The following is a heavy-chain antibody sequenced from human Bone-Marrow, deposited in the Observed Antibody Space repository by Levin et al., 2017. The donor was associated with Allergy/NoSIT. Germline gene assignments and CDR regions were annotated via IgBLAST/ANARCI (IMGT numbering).Heavy chain of an antibody. CDR2: VYPGGADT. Sequence: GESLKISCKGVGYSFINYWIVWVRQMPGKGLEWMGIVYPGGADTRYSPSFDGQVTISADQSSKTAYLHGRSLTTSDTAVYYCARRGILRGNWFDPWGQGPLVTVSS. D-gene: IGHD3-9*01. CDR1: GYSFINYW. V-gene: IGHV5-51*01. J-gene: IGHJ5*02. CDR3: ARRGILRGNWFDP.